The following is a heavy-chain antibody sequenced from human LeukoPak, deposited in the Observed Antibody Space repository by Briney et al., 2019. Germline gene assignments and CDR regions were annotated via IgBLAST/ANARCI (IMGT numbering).Heavy chain of an antibody. CDR3: ARGSVVRGVILYNWFDP. J-gene: IGHJ5*02. CDR1: GYTFTSYD. Sequence: ASVKVSCKASGYTFTSYDINWVRQATGQGLEWMGWMNPNSGNTDYAQKLQGRVTMTTDTSTSTAYMELRSLRSDDTAVYYCARGSVVRGVILYNWFDPWGQGTLVTVSS. D-gene: IGHD3-10*01. V-gene: IGHV1-8*01. CDR2: MNPNSGNT.